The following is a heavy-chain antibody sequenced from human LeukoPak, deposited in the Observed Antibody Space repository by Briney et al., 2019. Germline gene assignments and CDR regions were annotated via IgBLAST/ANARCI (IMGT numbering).Heavy chain of an antibody. CDR2: INPNSGGT. CDR3: ARGPSIRRYYDSSGYPRAIFDY. V-gene: IGHV1-2*02. Sequence: ASVKVSCKASGYTFIGYYMHWVRQAPGQGLEWMGWINPNSGGTNYAQKFQGRVTMTRDTSISTAYMELSRLRSDDTAVYYCARGPSIRRYYDSSGYPRAIFDYWGQGTLVTVSS. CDR1: GYTFIGYY. J-gene: IGHJ4*02. D-gene: IGHD3-22*01.